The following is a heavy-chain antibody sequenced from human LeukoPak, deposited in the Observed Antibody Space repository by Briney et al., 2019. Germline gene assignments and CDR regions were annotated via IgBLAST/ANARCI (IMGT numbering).Heavy chain of an antibody. V-gene: IGHV4-39*07. CDR1: GGSISSSSYY. CDR2: IYYSGST. J-gene: IGHJ6*03. D-gene: IGHD4-11*01. Sequence: SETLSLTCTVSGGSISSSSYYRGWIRQPPGKGLEWIGSIYYSGSTYYNLSLKSRVTISVVTSKNQFSLKLSSVTAADTAVYYCARVIGSNYYVDYYYMDVWGKGTTVTVSS. CDR3: ARVIGSNYYVDYYYMDV.